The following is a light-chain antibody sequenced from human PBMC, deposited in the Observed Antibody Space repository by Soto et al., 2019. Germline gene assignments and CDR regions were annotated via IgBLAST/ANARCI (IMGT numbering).Light chain of an antibody. CDR3: QQRSNPSP. Sequence: IVLRQSPATLSLSPGERATLSCRASQSVSSYLAWYQQKPGQAPRLLIYDASNRATGIPARFSGSGSGTDFTLTISSLEPEEFSVYYRQQRSNPSPLGPGP. CDR1: QSVSSY. V-gene: IGKV3-11*01. CDR2: DAS. J-gene: IGKJ3*01.